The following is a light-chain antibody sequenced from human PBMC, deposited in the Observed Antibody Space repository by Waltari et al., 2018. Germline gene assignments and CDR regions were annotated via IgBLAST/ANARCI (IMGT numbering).Light chain of an antibody. CDR1: KSISSY. CDR2: AAS. CDR3: QQSYSTRT. J-gene: IGKJ1*01. Sequence: DIQMTQSPSSLSASVGDRVTSTCRASKSISSYLNWYQQKPGKSPKLLFYAASSLQSGVPSRISGSGSAADFTHIIRILQPEDLATYYSQQSYSTRTCGQGTKVEIK. V-gene: IGKV1-39*01.